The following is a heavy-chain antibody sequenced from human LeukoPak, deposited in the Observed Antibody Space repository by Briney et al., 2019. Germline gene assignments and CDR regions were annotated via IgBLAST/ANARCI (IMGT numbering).Heavy chain of an antibody. J-gene: IGHJ3*01. CDR1: GFTFSTYG. V-gene: IGHV3-33*01. CDR3: ARAVGPFDF. D-gene: IGHD4-23*01. CDR2: IWYDGSYK. Sequence: GGSLRRSCAASGFTFSTYGMHWVRQAPGKGLEWVAVIWYDGSYKYYGDSVKGRFTISRDNSKNTLFLQMNSLRAEDTAVYYCARAVGPFDFWGQGTMVTVSS.